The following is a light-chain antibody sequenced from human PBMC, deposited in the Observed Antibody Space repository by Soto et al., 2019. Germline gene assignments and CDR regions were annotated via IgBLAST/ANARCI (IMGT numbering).Light chain of an antibody. CDR3: SSYISSSTLDV. CDR2: DVS. J-gene: IGLJ1*01. V-gene: IGLV2-14*01. Sequence: QSVLTQPASVSGSPGQSITISCTGTSSDVGDYNYVSWYQQHPGKAPKLMIYDVSNRPSGVSNRFSGSKSGNTASLTISGLQAEDEADYYCSSYISSSTLDVFGTGTKLTVL. CDR1: SSDVGDYNY.